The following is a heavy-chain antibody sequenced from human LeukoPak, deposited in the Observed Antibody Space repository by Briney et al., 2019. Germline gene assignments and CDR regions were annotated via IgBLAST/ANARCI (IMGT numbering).Heavy chain of an antibody. D-gene: IGHD3-22*01. V-gene: IGHV1-18*01. CDR1: GYTFTSYG. J-gene: IGHJ4*02. CDR3: ARQLGLYYDSSGYLDY. CDR2: ISAYNGNT. Sequence: GASVKVSCKASGYTFTSYGISWVRQAPGQGLEWMGWISAYNGNTNYAQKLQGRVTMTTDTSTSTAYMELRSLRSDDTAVYYCARQLGLYYDSSGYLDYWGREPWSPSPQ.